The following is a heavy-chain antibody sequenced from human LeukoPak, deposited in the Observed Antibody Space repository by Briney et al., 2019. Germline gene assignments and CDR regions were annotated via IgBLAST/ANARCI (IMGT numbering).Heavy chain of an antibody. CDR2: ISAYNGNT. J-gene: IGHJ5*02. CDR1: GYTFTSYG. V-gene: IGHV1-18*01. D-gene: IGHD2-2*01. Sequence: AASVKVSCKASGYTFTSYGISWVRQAPGQGLEWMGWISAYNGNTNYAQKLQGRVTMTTDTSTSTAYMELRSLRSDDTAAYYCARSRPIYCSSTSCYPLDPWGQGTLVTVSS. CDR3: ARSRPIYCSSTSCYPLDP.